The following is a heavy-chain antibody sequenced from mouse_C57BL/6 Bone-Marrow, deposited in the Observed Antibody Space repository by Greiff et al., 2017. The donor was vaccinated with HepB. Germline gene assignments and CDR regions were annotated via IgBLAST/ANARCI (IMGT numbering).Heavy chain of an antibody. CDR1: GFTFTDYY. D-gene: IGHD2-5*01. Sequence: EVKLVESGGGLVQPGGSLSLSCAASGFTFTDYYMSWVRQPPGKALEWLGFIRNKANGYTTEYSASVKGRFTISRDNSQSILYLQMNALRAEDSATYYCARSYSNPAWFAYWGQGTLVTVSA. CDR3: ARSYSNPAWFAY. V-gene: IGHV7-3*01. CDR2: IRNKANGYTT. J-gene: IGHJ3*01.